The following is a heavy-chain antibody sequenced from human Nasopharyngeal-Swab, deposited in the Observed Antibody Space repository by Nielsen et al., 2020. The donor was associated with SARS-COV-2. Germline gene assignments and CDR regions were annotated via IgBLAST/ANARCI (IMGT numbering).Heavy chain of an antibody. V-gene: IGHV3-53*04. CDR3: AREEGLLGKCSGMDV. J-gene: IGHJ6*02. Sequence: GGSLRLSCAASGFTVSSNYMSWVRKAPGKGLEWVSVIYSGGSTYYADSVKGRFTISRHNSKNTLYLQMNSLRAEDTAVYYCAREEGLLGKCSGMDVWGQGTTVTVSS. D-gene: IGHD3-3*02. CDR2: IYSGGST. CDR1: GFTVSSNY.